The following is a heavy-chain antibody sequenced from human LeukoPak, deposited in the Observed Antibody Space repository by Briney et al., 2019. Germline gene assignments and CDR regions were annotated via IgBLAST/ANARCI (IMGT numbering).Heavy chain of an antibody. CDR1: GYTFTSYG. J-gene: IGHJ4*02. Sequence: GASVKVSCKASGYTFTSYGISWVRQAPGQGLEWMGWISAYNGNTNYAQKLQGRVTMTEDTSTDTAYMELSSLRSEDTAVYYCATLNYYDSSGYGIDYWGQGTLVTVSS. CDR3: ATLNYYDSSGYGIDY. V-gene: IGHV1-18*01. D-gene: IGHD3-22*01. CDR2: ISAYNGNT.